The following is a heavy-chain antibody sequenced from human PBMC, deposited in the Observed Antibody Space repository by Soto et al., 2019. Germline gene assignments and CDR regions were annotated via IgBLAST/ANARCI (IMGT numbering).Heavy chain of an antibody. CDR2: IIPIFGTA. D-gene: IGHD3-22*01. CDR1: GGTFSSYA. V-gene: IGHV1-69*12. Sequence: QVQLVQSGAEVKKPGSSVKVSCKASGGTFSSYAITWVRQAPGQGLEWMGGIIPIFGTANYAQKFQGRVTITADESPSTAYMELSSLRSEDTSVYYCATEGDGSGSYYYGMDVWGQGTTVTVSS. J-gene: IGHJ6*02. CDR3: ATEGDGSGSYYYGMDV.